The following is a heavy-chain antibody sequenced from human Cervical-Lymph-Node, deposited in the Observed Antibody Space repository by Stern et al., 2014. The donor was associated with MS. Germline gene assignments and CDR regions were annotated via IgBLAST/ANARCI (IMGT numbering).Heavy chain of an antibody. Sequence: VQLEESGPGLVKPSETLSLTCSVSGDTITTGGYYWSWIRQHPGKGLEWIGYIYYSGTTYSNPSLESRVTVSVDTSKNQFSLRLTSVTAADTAIYYCARGRPGTTRTYVGGFDCWGQGTLVTVSS. CDR2: IYYSGTT. CDR1: GDTITTGGYY. J-gene: IGHJ4*02. D-gene: IGHD2-15*01. CDR3: ARGRPGTTRTYVGGFDC. V-gene: IGHV4-31*03.